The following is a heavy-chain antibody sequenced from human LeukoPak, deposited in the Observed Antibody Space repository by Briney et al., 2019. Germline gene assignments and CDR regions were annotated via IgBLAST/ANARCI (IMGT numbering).Heavy chain of an antibody. CDR3: ARDQEVIVGAIGNWFDP. V-gene: IGHV3-48*01. D-gene: IGHD1-26*01. Sequence: GGSLRLSCAASGFTFSSYSMNWVRQAPGKGLEWVSYISSSSSTIYYADSVKGRFTISRDNAKNSLYLQMNSLRAEDTAVYYCARDQEVIVGAIGNWFDPWGQGTLVTVSS. J-gene: IGHJ5*02. CDR1: GFTFSSYS. CDR2: ISSSSSTI.